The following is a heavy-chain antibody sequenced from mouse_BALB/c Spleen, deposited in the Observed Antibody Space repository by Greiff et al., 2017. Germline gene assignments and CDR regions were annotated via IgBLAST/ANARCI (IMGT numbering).Heavy chain of an antibody. Sequence: EVMLVESGGGLVQPGGSLRLSCATSGFTFTDYYKSWVRQPPGKALEWLGFIRNKANGYTTEYSASVKGRFTISRDNSQSILYLQMNTLRAEDSATYYCAREDYYGRFDYWGQGTTLTVSS. CDR3: AREDYYGRFDY. J-gene: IGHJ2*01. V-gene: IGHV7-3*02. CDR2: IRNKANGYTT. D-gene: IGHD1-1*01. CDR1: GFTFTDYY.